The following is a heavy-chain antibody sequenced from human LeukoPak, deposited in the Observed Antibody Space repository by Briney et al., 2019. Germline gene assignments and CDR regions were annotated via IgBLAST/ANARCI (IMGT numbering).Heavy chain of an antibody. Sequence: SSETLSLTCTVSGGSISPYYWSWIRQPPGKGLEWIGYIYYSGSTNYNPSLKSRVTISVDTSKNQFSLKLSSVTAADTAVYYCARAFYPGYYSYMAVWGKGTTVTVSS. D-gene: IGHD3-3*02. CDR3: ARAFYPGYYSYMAV. CDR1: GGSISPYY. V-gene: IGHV4-59*01. J-gene: IGHJ6*03. CDR2: IYYSGST.